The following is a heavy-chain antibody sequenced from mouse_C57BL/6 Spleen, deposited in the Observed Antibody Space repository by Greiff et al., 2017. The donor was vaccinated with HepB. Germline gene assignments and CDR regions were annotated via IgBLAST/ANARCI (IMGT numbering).Heavy chain of an antibody. CDR2: INPNNGGT. CDR1: GYTFTDYY. CDR3: ARVLITTVVPTYYFDY. J-gene: IGHJ2*01. V-gene: IGHV1-26*01. D-gene: IGHD1-1*01. Sequence: EVQLQQSGPELVKPGASVKISCKASGYTFTDYYMNWVKQSHGKSLEWIGDINPNNGGTSYNQKFKGKATLTVDKSSSTAYMELRSLTSEDSAVYYCARVLITTVVPTYYFDYWGQGTTLTVSS.